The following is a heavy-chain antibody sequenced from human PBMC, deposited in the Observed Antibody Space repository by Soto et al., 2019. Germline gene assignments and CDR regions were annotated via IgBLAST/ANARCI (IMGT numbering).Heavy chain of an antibody. J-gene: IGHJ3*02. CDR1: GGTFSSYA. CDR2: IIPIFGTA. V-gene: IGHV1-69*01. CDR3: ARDPELIPAAINAFDI. D-gene: IGHD2-2*01. Sequence: QVQLVQSGAEVKKPGSSVKVSCKASGGTFSSYAISWVRQAPGQGLEWMGGIIPIFGTANYAQKFQGRVTITADESTSTAYMELRRLRSEDTAVYYCARDPELIPAAINAFDIWGQGTMVTVSS.